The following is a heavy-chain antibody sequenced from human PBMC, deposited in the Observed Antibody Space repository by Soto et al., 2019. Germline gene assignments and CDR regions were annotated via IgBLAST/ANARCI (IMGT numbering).Heavy chain of an antibody. CDR2: INSDGSST. CDR1: RESVSSYW. Sequence: PAGSMRLARASCRESVSSYWMHWVLQAPGKGLVWVSRINSDGSSTSYADSVKGRFTISRDNAKNTLYLQMNSLRAEDTAVYYCATTDRYYDILTGYYSGNSGMDVWGQGPTGTVSS. J-gene: IGHJ6*02. D-gene: IGHD3-9*01. CDR3: ATTDRYYDILTGYYSGNSGMDV. V-gene: IGHV3-74*01.